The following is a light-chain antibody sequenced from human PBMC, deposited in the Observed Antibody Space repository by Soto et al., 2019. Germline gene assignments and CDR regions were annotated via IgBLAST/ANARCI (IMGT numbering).Light chain of an antibody. CDR3: QSYDSILTVV. J-gene: IGLJ2*01. CDR2: GNT. CDR1: SSNIGAGYD. V-gene: IGLV1-40*01. Sequence: QSVLTQPPSVSGAPGQRVTISCTGSSSNIGAGYDVHWYQQFPGTTPKFLIYGNTNRPSVVPDRFSASKSGTSASLDITGLQAEDEAEYFCQSYDSILTVVFGGGTKLTVL.